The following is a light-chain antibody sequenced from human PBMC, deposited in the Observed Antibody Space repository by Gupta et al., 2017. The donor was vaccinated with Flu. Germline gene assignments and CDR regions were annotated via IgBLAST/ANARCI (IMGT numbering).Light chain of an antibody. CDR3: QLSSA. Sequence: EIVLTQSPATLALSPGERTTLSCKASQTFSNFLAWYQHKPGQAPRLLIYDTSKRATGIPARFSGNGSGTDFFLTINSLAPEDSAVYYCQLSSAFGGGTTVEIK. J-gene: IGKJ4*01. CDR1: QTFSNF. CDR2: DTS. V-gene: IGKV3-11*01.